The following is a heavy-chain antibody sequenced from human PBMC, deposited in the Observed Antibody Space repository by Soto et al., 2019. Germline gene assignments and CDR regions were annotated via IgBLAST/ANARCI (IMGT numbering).Heavy chain of an antibody. CDR2: ISYDGSNK. V-gene: IGHV3-30*18. CDR3: AKESFYGDYALDV. CDR1: GFTFSSYS. Sequence: GGSLRLSCAASGFTFSSYSMSWVRQAPGKGLEWVAVISYDGSNKYYADSVKGRFTISRDDSKNTLYLQMNSLRAEDTAVYYCAKESFYGDYALDVWGQGTTVTVSS. D-gene: IGHD4-17*01. J-gene: IGHJ6*02.